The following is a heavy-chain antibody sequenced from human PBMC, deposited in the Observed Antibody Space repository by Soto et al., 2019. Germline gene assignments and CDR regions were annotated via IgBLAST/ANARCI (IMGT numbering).Heavy chain of an antibody. Sequence: GGSLRLSCAAAGFTFSNAWMSWVRQAPGKGLEWVGRIKSKTDGGTTNYAAPVKGRFTISRDDSKNTLYLQMNSLQTEDTAVYYCTTPHGRNAFDIWGQGTMVTVSS. J-gene: IGHJ3*02. CDR1: GFTFSNAW. V-gene: IGHV3-15*01. CDR3: TTPHGRNAFDI. D-gene: IGHD2-8*01. CDR2: IKSKTDGGTT.